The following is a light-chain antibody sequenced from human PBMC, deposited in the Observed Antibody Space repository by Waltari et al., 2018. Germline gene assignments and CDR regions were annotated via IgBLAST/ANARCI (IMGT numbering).Light chain of an antibody. CDR1: RNDIGSNNF. CDR2: DIN. CDR3: CSYAGSYTL. Sequence: QSALTPPRSVSGSPGQSVTISCTGTRNDIGSNNFVSWDQYHPGKVPKLMIHDINERPSGVPDRFSGSKSGNTASLTISGLQADDEADYYCCSYAGSYTLFGGGTKLTVL. V-gene: IGLV2-11*01. J-gene: IGLJ2*01.